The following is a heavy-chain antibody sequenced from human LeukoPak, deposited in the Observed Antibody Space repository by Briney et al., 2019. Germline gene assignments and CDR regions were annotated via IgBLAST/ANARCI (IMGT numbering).Heavy chain of an antibody. CDR1: GGTFSSYA. D-gene: IGHD4-17*01. J-gene: IGHJ6*03. CDR2: IIPIFGTA. Sequence: SVKVSCKASGGTFSSYAISWERQAPGQGLEWMGGIIPIFGTANYAQKFQGRVTITTDESTSTAYMELSSLRSEDTAVYYCARGGPTTSFFSYYYYMDVWGKGTTVTVSS. V-gene: IGHV1-69*05. CDR3: ARGGPTTSFFSYYYYMDV.